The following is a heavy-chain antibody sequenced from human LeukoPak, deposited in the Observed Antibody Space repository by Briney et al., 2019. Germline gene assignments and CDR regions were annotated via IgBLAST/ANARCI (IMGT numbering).Heavy chain of an antibody. CDR2: IYSSGST. CDR3: ARWQFGKSDDAFDI. V-gene: IGHV4-4*07. J-gene: IGHJ3*02. CDR1: GGSISSYY. D-gene: IGHD3-10*01. Sequence: SETLSLTCTVSGGSISSYYWSWIRQPAGKGLEWIGRIYSSGSTNYNPSLKSRVTMSVDTSKNQFSLRLSSVTAADTAVYYCARWQFGKSDDAFDIWGQGTMVTVSS.